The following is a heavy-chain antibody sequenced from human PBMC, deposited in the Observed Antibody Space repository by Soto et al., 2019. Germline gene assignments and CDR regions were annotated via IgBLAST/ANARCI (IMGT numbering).Heavy chain of an antibody. CDR1: GYTFTRHG. CDR3: VKDRDSNSWPSRDV. J-gene: IGHJ6*02. Sequence: ASVKVSCKTSGYTFTRHGISCVRPAPGQGLEWMGWISPKSGSIKYAQKFQGRVIMTTDTSTSTAYMELRSLRSDDTAVYYCVKDRDSNSWPSRDVWGPGTTVTVS. V-gene: IGHV1-18*01. D-gene: IGHD3-22*01. CDR2: ISPKSGSI.